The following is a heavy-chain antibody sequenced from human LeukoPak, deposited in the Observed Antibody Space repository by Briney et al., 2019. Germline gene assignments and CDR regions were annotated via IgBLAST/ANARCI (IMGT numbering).Heavy chain of an antibody. CDR1: GGSMSRYY. Sequence: PSETLSLTCTVSGGSMSRYYWSWIRQPPGKGLEWLGYIFYSGGTHYNPSLKSRVTISVDTSKNQFSLKLTSVTAADAAAYYCARHGQERAVVTPLYYFDYWGQGTLVTVSS. CDR2: IFYSGGT. V-gene: IGHV4-59*08. J-gene: IGHJ4*02. CDR3: ARHGQERAVVTPLYYFDY. D-gene: IGHD5-18*01.